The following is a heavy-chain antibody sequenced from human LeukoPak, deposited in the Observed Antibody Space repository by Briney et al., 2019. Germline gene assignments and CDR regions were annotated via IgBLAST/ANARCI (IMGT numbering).Heavy chain of an antibody. V-gene: IGHV4-34*01. J-gene: IGHJ4*02. CDR1: GGSISTYY. CDR2: INHSGST. CDR3: ARDAAAGTADY. Sequence: SETLSLTCTVSGGSISTYYWSWIRQPPGKGLEWIGEINHSGSTNYNPSLKSRVTISVDTSKNQFSLKLSSVTAADTAVYYCARDAAAGTADYWGQGTLVTVSS. D-gene: IGHD6-13*01.